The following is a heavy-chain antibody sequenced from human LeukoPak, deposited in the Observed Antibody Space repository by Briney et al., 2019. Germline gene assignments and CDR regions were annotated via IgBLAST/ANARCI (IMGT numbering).Heavy chain of an antibody. CDR3: ARGSDYGDY. CDR1: GGSISSYQ. J-gene: IGHJ4*02. CDR2: IYYSGST. Sequence: SETLSLTCTVSGGSISSYQWSWIRQPPGKGLEWIGNIYYSGSTNYNPSLKSRVTISVDTSKNQFSLNLSSVTAADTAVYYCARGSDYGDYWGQGTLVTVAS. V-gene: IGHV4-59*01. D-gene: IGHD3-3*01.